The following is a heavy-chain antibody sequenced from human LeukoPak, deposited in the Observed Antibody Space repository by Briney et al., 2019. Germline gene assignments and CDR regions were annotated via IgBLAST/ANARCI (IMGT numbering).Heavy chain of an antibody. CDR3: ARDVYYYSSGYYYYYYYGMDV. J-gene: IGHJ6*02. CDR1: GFTFSSYG. D-gene: IGHD3-22*01. Sequence: PGRSLRLSCAASGFTFSSYGMHWVRQAPGKGLEWVAVIWYDGSNKYYADSVKGRFTISRDNSKNTLYLQMNSLRAEDTAVYYCARDVYYYSSGYYYYYYYGMDVWGQGTTVTVSS. CDR2: IWYDGSNK. V-gene: IGHV3-33*01.